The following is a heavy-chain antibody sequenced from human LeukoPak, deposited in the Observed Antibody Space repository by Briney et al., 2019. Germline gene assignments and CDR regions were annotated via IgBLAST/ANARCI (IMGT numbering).Heavy chain of an antibody. V-gene: IGHV3-74*01. CDR1: GFSFSSSW. CDR3: ARDVWGDRDGFFEY. J-gene: IGHJ4*02. CDR2: INNDGKST. Sequence: PGGSLRLSCAASGFSFSSSWMHWVRQVPRKGLVWVSRINNDGKSTSYAESVKGRFTMSRDNAKITLYLQMNTVRAEDTAVYYCARDVWGDRDGFFEYWGQGTLVTVSS. D-gene: IGHD5-24*01.